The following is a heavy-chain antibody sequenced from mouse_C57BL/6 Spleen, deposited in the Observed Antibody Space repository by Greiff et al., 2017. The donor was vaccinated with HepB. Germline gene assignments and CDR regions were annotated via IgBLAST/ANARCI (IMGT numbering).Heavy chain of an antibody. CDR3: ARARVLYAMDY. CDR2: ISSGSSTI. CDR1: GFTFSDYG. J-gene: IGHJ4*01. V-gene: IGHV5-17*01. Sequence: EVKVVESGGGLVKPGGSLKLSCAASGFTFSDYGMHWVRQAPEKGLEWVAYISSGSSTIYYADTVKGRFTISRDNAKNTLFLQMTSLRSEDTAMYYCARARVLYAMDYWGQGTSVTVSS.